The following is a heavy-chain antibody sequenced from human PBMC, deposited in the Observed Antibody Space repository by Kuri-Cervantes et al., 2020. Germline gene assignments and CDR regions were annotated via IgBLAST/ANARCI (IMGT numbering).Heavy chain of an antibody. D-gene: IGHD5-12*01. CDR2: VRSSGSTI. CDR1: GFTFSSYE. Sequence: GGSLRLSCAASGFTFSSYEMNWVRQAPGKGLEWVSYVRSSGSTIYYADSVKGRFTISRDNAKNSLYLQVNSLRAEDTAVYYCARLVATNEPPDYWGQGTLVTVSS. J-gene: IGHJ4*02. V-gene: IGHV3-48*03. CDR3: ARLVATNEPPDY.